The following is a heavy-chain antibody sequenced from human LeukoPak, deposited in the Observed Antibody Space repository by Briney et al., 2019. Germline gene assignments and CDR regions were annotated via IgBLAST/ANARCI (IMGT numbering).Heavy chain of an antibody. V-gene: IGHV3-23*01. J-gene: IGHJ6*03. CDR2: VSGSGTAT. D-gene: IGHD2-21*01. CDR1: QFTLSRFA. Sequence: GGSLRLSCEASQFTLSRFAMSWIRQAPGTVLEWVSTVSGSGTATYYADSVKGRFTTSRDNSKDTLYLQMDKLRADDTAVYYCAKHLGSHSFLFYYMDVWGTGTSVIVSS. CDR3: AKHLGSHSFLFYYMDV.